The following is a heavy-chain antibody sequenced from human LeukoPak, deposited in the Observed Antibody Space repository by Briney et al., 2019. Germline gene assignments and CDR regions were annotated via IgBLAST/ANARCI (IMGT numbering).Heavy chain of an antibody. J-gene: IGHJ5*02. CDR3: ARDNSVGDNAWWFDP. V-gene: IGHV1-46*01. CDR1: GYTLTSYY. D-gene: IGHD1-26*01. Sequence: ASVKVYCKASGYTLTSYYMHCVGQARGPGRERNGLIKTTGGSKGYAQKFQGRVTMTRDMSTSTDYMEWSSLRSEDTAIYYCARDNSVGDNAWWFDPWGQGTLVTVSS. CDR2: IKTTGGSK.